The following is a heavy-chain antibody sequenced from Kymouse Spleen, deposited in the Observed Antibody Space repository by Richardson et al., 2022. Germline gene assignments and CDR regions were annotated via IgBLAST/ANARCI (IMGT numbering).Heavy chain of an antibody. V-gene: IGHV4-34*01. CDR3: ARRDYYGSGSYYKGYYYGMDV. J-gene: IGHJ6*02. CDR2: INHSGST. CDR1: GGSFSGYY. D-gene: IGHD3-10*01. Sequence: QVQLQQWGAGLLKPSETLSLTCAVYGGSFSGYYWSWIRQPPGKGLEWIGEINHSGSTNYNPSLKSRVTISVDTSKNQFSLKLSSVTAADTAVYYCARRDYYGSGSYYKGYYYGMDVWGQGTTVTVSS.